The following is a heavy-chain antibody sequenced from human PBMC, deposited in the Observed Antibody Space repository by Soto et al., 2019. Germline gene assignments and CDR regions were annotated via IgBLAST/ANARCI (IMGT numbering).Heavy chain of an antibody. V-gene: IGHV2-70*11. Sequence: SGPTLVNPTQTLTLTCTFSGFSLSTSGMCVSWIRQPPGKALEWLARIDWDVDKYYSTSLKTRLTISKDTSKNQVVLTMTNMDPVDTATYYCARDQIAVAGTGYGMDVWGQGTTVTVSS. CDR1: GFSLSTSGMC. J-gene: IGHJ6*02. D-gene: IGHD6-19*01. CDR2: IDWDVDK. CDR3: ARDQIAVAGTGYGMDV.